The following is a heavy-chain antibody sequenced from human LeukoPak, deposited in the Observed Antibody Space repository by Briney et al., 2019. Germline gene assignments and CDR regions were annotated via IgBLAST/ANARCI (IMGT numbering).Heavy chain of an antibody. V-gene: IGHV1-69*04. CDR3: ARDPERNWFDP. CDR2: IIPILGIA. J-gene: IGHJ5*02. CDR1: GGTFSSYA. D-gene: IGHD1-14*01. Sequence: SVKVSCKASGGTFSSYAISWVRQAPGQGLEWMGRIIPILGIANYAQKLQGRVTITADKSTSTAYMELSSLRSEDTAVYYCARDPERNWFDPWGQGTLVTVSS.